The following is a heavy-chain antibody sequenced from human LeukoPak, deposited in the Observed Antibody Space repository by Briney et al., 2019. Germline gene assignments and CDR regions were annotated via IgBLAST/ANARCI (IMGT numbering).Heavy chain of an antibody. CDR1: GYTFTGYY. CDR3: AKANYGSYYSGLDY. CDR2: INPNSGGT. J-gene: IGHJ4*02. V-gene: IGHV1-2*02. Sequence: ASVKVSCKASGYTFTGYYMHWVRQAPGQGLEWMGWINPNSGGTNYAQKFQGRVTMTRDTSISTAYMELSRLRSDDTAVSYCAKANYGSYYSGLDYWGQGTLVTVSS. D-gene: IGHD1-26*01.